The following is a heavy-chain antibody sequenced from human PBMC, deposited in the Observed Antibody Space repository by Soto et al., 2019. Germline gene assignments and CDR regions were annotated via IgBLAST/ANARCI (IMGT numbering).Heavy chain of an antibody. CDR3: AKVYSGYVDY. CDR2: ISGSGGST. Sequence: SGGSLRLSCAASGFTFSSYAMSWVRQAPGKGLEWVSAISGSGGSTYYADYVKGRFTISRDNSKNTLYLQMNSLRAEDTAVYYCAKVYSGYVDYWGQGTLVTVSS. J-gene: IGHJ4*02. V-gene: IGHV3-23*01. D-gene: IGHD5-12*01. CDR1: GFTFSSYA.